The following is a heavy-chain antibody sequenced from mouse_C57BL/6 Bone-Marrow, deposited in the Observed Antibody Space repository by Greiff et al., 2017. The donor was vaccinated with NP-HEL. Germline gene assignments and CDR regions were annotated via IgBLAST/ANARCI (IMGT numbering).Heavy chain of an antibody. Sequence: QVHVKHPGAELVKPGASVKMSCKASGYTFTSYWITWVKQRPGQGLEWIGDIYPGSGSTNYNEKFKSKATLTVDTSSSTAYMQLSSLTSEDSAVYYCAYTVPDYWGQGTTLTVSS. V-gene: IGHV1-55*01. CDR2: IYPGSGST. J-gene: IGHJ2*01. CDR3: AYTVPDY. CDR1: GYTFTSYW. D-gene: IGHD1-1*01.